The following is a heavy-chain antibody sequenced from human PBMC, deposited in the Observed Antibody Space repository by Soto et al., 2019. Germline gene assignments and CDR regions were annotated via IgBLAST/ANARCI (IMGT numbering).Heavy chain of an antibody. CDR2: IYYSGST. J-gene: IGHJ4*02. CDR3: ARGDGTYDFWSGYFDY. D-gene: IGHD3-3*01. CDR1: GGSISSYY. V-gene: IGHV4-59*01. Sequence: PSETLSLTCTVSGGSISSYYWSWIRQPPGKGLEWIGYIYYSGSTNYNPSLKSRVTISVDTSKNQFSLKLSSVTAADTAVYYCARGDGTYDFWSGYFDYWGQGTLVTVSS.